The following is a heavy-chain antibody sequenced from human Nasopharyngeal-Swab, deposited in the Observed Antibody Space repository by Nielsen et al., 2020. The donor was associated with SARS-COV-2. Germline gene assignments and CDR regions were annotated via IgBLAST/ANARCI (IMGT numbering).Heavy chain of an antibody. CDR3: VYGSGSYYNIYY. V-gene: IGHV1-69*13. CDR2: IIPIFGTA. CDR1: GGTFSSYA. Sequence: SVKVSCKASGGTFSSYAISWVRQAPGQGLEWMGGIIPIFGTANYAQKFQGRVTITADESTSTAYMELSSLRSEDTAVYYCVYGSGSYYNIYYWGQGTLVTVSS. D-gene: IGHD3-10*01. J-gene: IGHJ4*02.